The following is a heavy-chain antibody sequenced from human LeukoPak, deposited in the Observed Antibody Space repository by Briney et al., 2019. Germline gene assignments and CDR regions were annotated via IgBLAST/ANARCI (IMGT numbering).Heavy chain of an antibody. CDR1: GGSISSYY. CDR3: ARLMRHGSGDGWFDP. D-gene: IGHD3-10*01. J-gene: IGHJ5*02. CDR2: NYYSGST. V-gene: IGHV4-59*01. Sequence: SETLSLTCTVSGGSISSYYWSWIRQPPGKGLEWIGYNYYSGSTNYNPSLKSRVTISVDTSKNQFSLKLSSVTAADTAVYYCARLMRHGSGDGWFDPWGQGTLVTVSS.